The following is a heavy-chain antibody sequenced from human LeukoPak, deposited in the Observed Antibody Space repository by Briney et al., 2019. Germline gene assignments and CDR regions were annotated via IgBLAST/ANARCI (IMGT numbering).Heavy chain of an antibody. CDR1: GYIFTGYY. CDR2: INPNSGGT. Sequence: APVKVSCKASGYIFTGYYMHWVRQAPGQGLEWMGWINPNSGGTNYAQKFQGRVTMTRDTSISTAYMELSRLRSDDTAVYYCARVFGGPGEQWLVPGYWGQGTLVTVSS. J-gene: IGHJ4*02. CDR3: ARVFGGPGEQWLVPGY. V-gene: IGHV1-2*02. D-gene: IGHD6-19*01.